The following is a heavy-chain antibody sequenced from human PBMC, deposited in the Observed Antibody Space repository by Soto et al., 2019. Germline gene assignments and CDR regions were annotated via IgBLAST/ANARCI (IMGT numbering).Heavy chain of an antibody. J-gene: IGHJ6*03. Sequence: EVQLLESGGGLVQPGGSLRLSCAASGFTFSSYAVSWVRQAPGKGLEWVSAISGSGGSTYYADSVKGRFTISRDNSKNTLYLQMNSLRAEDTAVYYCAKASAIFYYYYYMDVWGKGTTVTVSS. V-gene: IGHV3-23*01. D-gene: IGHD3-3*01. CDR2: ISGSGGST. CDR3: AKASAIFYYYYYMDV. CDR1: GFTFSSYA.